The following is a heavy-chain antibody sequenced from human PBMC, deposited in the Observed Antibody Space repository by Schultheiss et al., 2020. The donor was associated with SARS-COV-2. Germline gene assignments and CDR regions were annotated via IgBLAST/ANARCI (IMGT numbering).Heavy chain of an antibody. Sequence: ASVKVSCKASGYTFTSYGISWVRQAPGQGLEWMGWISAYNGNTNYAQKLQGRVTMTTDTSTSTAYMELRSLRSDDTAVYYCARDFVIRDYDTLEAGNDYWGQGTLVTVSS. V-gene: IGHV1-18*01. J-gene: IGHJ4*02. CDR1: GYTFTSYG. CDR3: ARDFVIRDYDTLEAGNDY. CDR2: ISAYNGNT. D-gene: IGHD3-22*01.